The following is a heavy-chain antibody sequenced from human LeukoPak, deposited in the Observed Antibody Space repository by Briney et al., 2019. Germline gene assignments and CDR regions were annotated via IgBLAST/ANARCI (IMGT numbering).Heavy chain of an antibody. V-gene: IGHV4-34*01. Sequence: SETLSLTCAVYGGSFSGYYWSWIRQPPGKGLEWIGSIYHSGSTYYNPSLKSRVTISVDTSKNQFSLKLSSVTAADTAVYYCARGYYDSSGYYSLMGYWGQGTLVTVSS. CDR1: GGSFSGYY. J-gene: IGHJ4*02. CDR3: ARGYYDSSGYYSLMGY. D-gene: IGHD3-22*01. CDR2: IYHSGST.